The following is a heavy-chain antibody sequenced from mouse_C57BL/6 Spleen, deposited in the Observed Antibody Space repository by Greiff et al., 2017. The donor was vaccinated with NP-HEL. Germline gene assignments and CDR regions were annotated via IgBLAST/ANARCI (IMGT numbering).Heavy chain of an antibody. CDR3: ARFLNYYGSSFEGYFDV. V-gene: IGHV1-84*01. D-gene: IGHD1-1*01. CDR2: IYPGSGNT. CDR1: GYTFTDYY. J-gene: IGHJ1*03. Sequence: QVQLQQSGPELVKPGASVKISCKASGYTFTDYYINWVKQRPGQGLEWIGWIYPGSGNTKYNEKFKGKATLTVDTSSSTAYMQLSSLTSEDSAVYFCARFLNYYGSSFEGYFDVWGTGTTVTVSS.